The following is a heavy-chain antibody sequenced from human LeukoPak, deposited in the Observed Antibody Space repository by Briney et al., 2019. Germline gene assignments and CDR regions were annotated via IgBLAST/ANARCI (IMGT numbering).Heavy chain of an antibody. J-gene: IGHJ4*02. D-gene: IGHD5-18*01. CDR1: GYSFTSYW. V-gene: IGHV5-51*01. Sequence: GESLKISCKGSGYSFTSYWIGWVRQMPGKGLEWMGIIYPGDSDTRYSPSFQGQVTISADKSISTAYLQWSSLKPSDTAMYNCASLPRVTGWDYYFDYWGQGTLVTVSS. CDR3: ASLPRVTGWDYYFDY. CDR2: IYPGDSDT.